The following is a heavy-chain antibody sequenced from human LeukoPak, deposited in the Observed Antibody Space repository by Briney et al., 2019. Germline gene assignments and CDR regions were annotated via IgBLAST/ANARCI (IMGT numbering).Heavy chain of an antibody. Sequence: SETLSLTCTVSGGSISSSSYYWGWIRQPPGKGLEWIGSIYYSGSTYYNPSLKSRVTISVDTSKNQFSLKLSSVTAADTAVYYSARQDDSSGYYYGAFDIWGQGTMVTVSS. V-gene: IGHV4-39*01. CDR1: GGSISSSSYY. CDR3: ARQDDSSGYYYGAFDI. J-gene: IGHJ3*02. D-gene: IGHD3-22*01. CDR2: IYYSGST.